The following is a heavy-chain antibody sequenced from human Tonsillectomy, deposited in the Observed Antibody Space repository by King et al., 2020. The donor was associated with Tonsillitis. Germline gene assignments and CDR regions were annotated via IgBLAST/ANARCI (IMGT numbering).Heavy chain of an antibody. CDR3: AKEIAAAGDSYYSYGMDV. D-gene: IGHD6-13*01. CDR1: GFSFRNYG. Sequence: VQLVESGGGVVQPGRSLRLSCAASGFSFRNYGIHWVRQAPGKGVEWVAIIPYDGSNKYYADSVKGRFTVSRDNSKNTLYLQMNSLRGEDTAVYYCAKEIAAAGDSYYSYGMDVWGQGTAVTVSS. V-gene: IGHV3-30*18. J-gene: IGHJ6*02. CDR2: IPYDGSNK.